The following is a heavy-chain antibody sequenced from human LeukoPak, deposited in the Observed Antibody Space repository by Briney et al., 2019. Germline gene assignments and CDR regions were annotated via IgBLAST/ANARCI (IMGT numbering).Heavy chain of an antibody. CDR3: AKVRNPGYCSGGSCYSEYIY. J-gene: IGHJ4*02. CDR1: GFTFSSYA. V-gene: IGHV3-23*01. CDR2: ISGSGGST. Sequence: GGSLRLSCAASGFTFSSYAMSWVRQAPGKGLEWVSAISGSGGSTYYADSVKGRFTISRDNSKNTLYLQMNSLRAEETAVYYCAKVRNPGYCSGGSCYSEYIYWGQGTLVTVSS. D-gene: IGHD2-15*01.